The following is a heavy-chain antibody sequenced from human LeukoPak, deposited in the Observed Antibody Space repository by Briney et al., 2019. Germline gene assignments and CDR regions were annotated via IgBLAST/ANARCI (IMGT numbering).Heavy chain of an antibody. CDR2: ISSCSSTI. J-gene: IGHJ4*02. CDR3: AKANWGSFDS. CDR1: GFTFSSYS. Sequence: GGSLRLSCAASGFTFSSYSMNWVRQAPGKGLEWVSYISSCSSTIYYADSVKGRFTISRDNAKNSLYLQMNSLRAEDTAVYYCAKANWGSFDSWGQGTLVTVSS. D-gene: IGHD7-27*01. V-gene: IGHV3-48*01.